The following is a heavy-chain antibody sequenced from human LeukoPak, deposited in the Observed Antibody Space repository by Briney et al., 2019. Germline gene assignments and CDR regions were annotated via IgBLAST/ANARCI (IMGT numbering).Heavy chain of an antibody. Sequence: GGSLRLSCAASGFTFSSYSMNWFLQAPGNWLDWFSSISSSSSYIYYADSVKGLFTISRDNAKNSLHLQMNSLRAEDTAVYYCAKAQDIVVVPAAMDYWGQGTLVTVSS. CDR1: GFTFSSYS. D-gene: IGHD2-2*01. J-gene: IGHJ4*02. V-gene: IGHV3-21*01. CDR2: ISSSSSYI. CDR3: AKAQDIVVVPAAMDY.